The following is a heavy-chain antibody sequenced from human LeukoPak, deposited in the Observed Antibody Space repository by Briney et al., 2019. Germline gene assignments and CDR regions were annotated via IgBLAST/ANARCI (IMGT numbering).Heavy chain of an antibody. Sequence: SETLSLTCTVSGGSISSSSYYWGWIRQPPGKGLEWIGSIYYSGSTYYNPSLKSRDTISVDTSKNQFSLKLSSVTAADTAVYYCAGDSRIYYYYYMDVWGKGTTVTISS. V-gene: IGHV4-39*07. J-gene: IGHJ6*03. CDR2: IYYSGST. CDR3: AGDSRIYYYYYMDV. D-gene: IGHD2-2*01. CDR1: GGSISSSSYY.